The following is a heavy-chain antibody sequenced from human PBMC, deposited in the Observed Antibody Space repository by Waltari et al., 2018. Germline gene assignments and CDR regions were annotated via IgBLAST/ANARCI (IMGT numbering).Heavy chain of an antibody. V-gene: IGHV4-39*01. D-gene: IGHD6-19*01. J-gene: IGHJ4*02. CDR3: ARHVQYSSGWCDY. Sequence: QLQLQESGPGLVKPSETLSLTCTVSGGSISSSSYYCGWIRQPPGKGLEWIGSIYYSGSTYYNPSLKSRVTISVDTSKNQFSLKLSSVTAADTAVYYCARHVQYSSGWCDYWGQGTLVTVSS. CDR2: IYYSGST. CDR1: GGSISSSSYY.